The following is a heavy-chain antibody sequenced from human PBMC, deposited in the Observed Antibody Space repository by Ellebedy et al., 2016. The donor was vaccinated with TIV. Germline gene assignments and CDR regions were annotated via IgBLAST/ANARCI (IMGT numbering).Heavy chain of an antibody. CDR3: ARDLVLDDYYYYGMDV. J-gene: IGHJ6*02. D-gene: IGHD2-8*02. Sequence: GGSLRLSCIASGFTFDDYGMDWVRQRPGKGLEWVSGISWNGRSLGYVDSVKGRFTISRDNSKNTLYLQMNSLRAEDTAVYYCARDLVLDDYYYYGMDVWGQGTTVTVSS. CDR2: ISWNGRSL. CDR1: GFTFDDYG. V-gene: IGHV3-9*01.